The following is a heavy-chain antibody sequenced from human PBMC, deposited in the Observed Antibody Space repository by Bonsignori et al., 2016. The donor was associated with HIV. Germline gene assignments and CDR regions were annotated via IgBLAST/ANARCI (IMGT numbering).Heavy chain of an antibody. Sequence: WIRQPPGKGLEYVSAISSNGGSTYYANSVKGRFTISRDNSKNTLYLQMGSLRAEDMGVYFCARAETMISFGGVIVSPSEYWGQGTLVTVSS. CDR3: ARAETMISFGGVIVSPSEY. D-gene: IGHD3-16*02. CDR2: ISSNGGST. J-gene: IGHJ4*02. V-gene: IGHV3-64*01.